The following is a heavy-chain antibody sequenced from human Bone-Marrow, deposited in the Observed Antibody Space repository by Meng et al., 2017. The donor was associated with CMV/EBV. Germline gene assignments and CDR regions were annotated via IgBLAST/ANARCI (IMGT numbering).Heavy chain of an antibody. CDR2: IYHSGST. CDR3: ARVVYYGSGSYFDY. J-gene: IGHJ4*02. D-gene: IGHD3-10*01. Sequence: GSGGSISSSNWWSWVRQPPGKGLEWIGEIYHSGSTNYNPSLKSRVTISVDKSKNQFSLKVSSVTAADTAVYYCARVVYYGSGSYFDYWGQGTLVTVSS. V-gene: IGHV4-4*02. CDR1: GGSISSSNW.